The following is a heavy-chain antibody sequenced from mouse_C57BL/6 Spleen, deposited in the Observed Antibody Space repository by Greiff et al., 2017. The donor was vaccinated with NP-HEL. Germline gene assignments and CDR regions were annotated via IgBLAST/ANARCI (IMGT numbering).Heavy chain of an antibody. CDR2: INPGSGGT. Sequence: QVQLQQSGAELVRPGTSVTVSCKASGYAFTNYLIEWVKQRPGQGLEWIGVINPGSGGTNYNEKFKGKATLTADKSSSTAYMQLSSLTSEDSAVYFCARKSSYWFAYWGQGTLVTVSA. CDR3: ARKSSYWFAY. CDR1: GYAFTNYL. V-gene: IGHV1-54*01. J-gene: IGHJ3*01. D-gene: IGHD1-1*01.